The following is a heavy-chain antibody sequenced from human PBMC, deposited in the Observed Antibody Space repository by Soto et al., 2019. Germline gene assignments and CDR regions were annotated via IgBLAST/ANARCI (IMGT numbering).Heavy chain of an antibody. Sequence: EVQLVESGGGLVQPGGSLRLSCAASGFTFSSYSMNWVRQAPGKGLEWVSYISSSSSTIYYAESVKGRFTISRDNAEMSLSLRMSSLGAEDPAVYYCGSDPEQAGPYAFDFWGRGTMVTVSS. V-gene: IGHV3-48*01. CDR2: ISSSSSTI. D-gene: IGHD6-13*01. J-gene: IGHJ3*01. CDR3: GSDPEQAGPYAFDF. CDR1: GFTFSSYS.